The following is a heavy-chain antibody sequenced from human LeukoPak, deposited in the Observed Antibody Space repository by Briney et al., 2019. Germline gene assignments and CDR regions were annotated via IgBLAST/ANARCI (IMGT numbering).Heavy chain of an antibody. CDR3: AREIIAAAGTKQA. Sequence: GGSPRLSCAASGFTVSSNYMSWVRQAPGKGLEWVSVIYSGGSTYYADSVKGRFTISRDNSKNTLYLQMNSLRAEDTAVYYCAREIIAAAGTKQAWGQGTLVTVSS. CDR2: IYSGGST. CDR1: GFTVSSNY. D-gene: IGHD6-13*01. V-gene: IGHV3-53*01. J-gene: IGHJ5*02.